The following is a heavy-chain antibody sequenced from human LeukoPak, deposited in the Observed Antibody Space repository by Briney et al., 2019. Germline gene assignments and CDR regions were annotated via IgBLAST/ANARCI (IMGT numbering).Heavy chain of an antibody. CDR1: GGSISSYY. D-gene: IGHD1-1*01. V-gene: IGHV4-4*07. Sequence: NPSETLSLTCTVSGGSISSYYWSWIRQPAGKGLEWIGRIYTSGSTNYNPSLKSRVTMSVDTSKNQFSLKLSSVTDADTAVYYCARCSTGPYYYYYYMDVWGKGTTVTVSS. CDR2: IYTSGST. J-gene: IGHJ6*03. CDR3: ARCSTGPYYYYYYMDV.